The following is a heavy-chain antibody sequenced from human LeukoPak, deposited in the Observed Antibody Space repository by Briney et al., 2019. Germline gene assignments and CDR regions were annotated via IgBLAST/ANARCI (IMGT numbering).Heavy chain of an antibody. CDR3: ARDHYYDSSGYYYFRNWFDP. CDR2: IYYSGST. D-gene: IGHD3-22*01. J-gene: IGHJ5*02. Sequence: SETLSLTCTVSGGSISSYYWSWIGQPPGKGLEWIGYIYYSGSTNYNPSLKSRVTISVDTSKNQFSLKLSSVTAADTAVYYCARDHYYDSSGYYYFRNWFDPWGQGTLVTVSS. CDR1: GGSISSYY. V-gene: IGHV4-59*01.